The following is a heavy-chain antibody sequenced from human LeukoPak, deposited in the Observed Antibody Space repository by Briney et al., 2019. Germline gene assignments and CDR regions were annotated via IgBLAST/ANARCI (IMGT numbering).Heavy chain of an antibody. Sequence: GASVNVSCKTSGYTFTSYAMHWVRQAPGQRLEWMGWIYAGNGNTKYSQKFQGRVTITRDTSASTAYMELSSLRSEDTAVYYCARDRSGWYDYYFDYWGQGTLVTVSS. V-gene: IGHV1-3*01. D-gene: IGHD6-19*01. J-gene: IGHJ4*02. CDR3: ARDRSGWYDYYFDY. CDR1: GYTFTSYA. CDR2: IYAGNGNT.